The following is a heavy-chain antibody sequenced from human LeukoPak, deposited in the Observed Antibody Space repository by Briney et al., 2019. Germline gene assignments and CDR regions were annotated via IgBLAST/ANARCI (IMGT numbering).Heavy chain of an antibody. J-gene: IGHJ4*02. V-gene: IGHV4-39*07. Sequence: PSETLSLTCTVSGGSISSSSYYWGWIRQPPGKGLEWIGSIYYSGSTYYNPSLKSRVTISVDTSKNQFSLKLSSVTAADTAVYYCARDVRKGSYWDPPFDYWGQGTLVTVSS. D-gene: IGHD1-26*01. CDR2: IYYSGST. CDR1: GGSISSSSYY. CDR3: ARDVRKGSYWDPPFDY.